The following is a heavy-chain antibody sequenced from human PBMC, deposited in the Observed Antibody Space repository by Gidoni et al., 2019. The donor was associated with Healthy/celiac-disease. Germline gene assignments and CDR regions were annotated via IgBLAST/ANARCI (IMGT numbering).Heavy chain of an antibody. D-gene: IGHD4-17*01. V-gene: IGHV2-70*01. CDR3: ARSVNYGGKNWFDP. CDR2: IDWDDDK. J-gene: IGHJ5*02. Sequence: QVTLRESGPALVKPTQTLTLTCTFSGFSLSTSGMCVSWIRQPPGKALEWLALIDWDDDKYYSTSLKTRLTISKYTSKNQVVLTMTNMDPVDTATYYCARSVNYGGKNWFDPWGQGTLVTVSS. CDR1: GFSLSTSGMC.